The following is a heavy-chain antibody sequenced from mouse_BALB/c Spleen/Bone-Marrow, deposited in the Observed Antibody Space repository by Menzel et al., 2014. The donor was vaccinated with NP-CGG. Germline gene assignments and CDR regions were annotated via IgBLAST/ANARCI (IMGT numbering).Heavy chain of an antibody. CDR1: GCTFTSYY. Sequence: VQRVESGAELVKPGASVKLSCKASGCTFTSYYMYWVKQRPGQGLEWIGEINPSNGGTNFNEKFKNKATLTVDKSSSTAYMQLSSLIFEDSAVYYCTRSNGNWFAYWGQGTLVTVSA. V-gene: IGHV1S81*02. CDR2: INPSNGGT. D-gene: IGHD2-1*01. CDR3: TRSNGNWFAY. J-gene: IGHJ3*01.